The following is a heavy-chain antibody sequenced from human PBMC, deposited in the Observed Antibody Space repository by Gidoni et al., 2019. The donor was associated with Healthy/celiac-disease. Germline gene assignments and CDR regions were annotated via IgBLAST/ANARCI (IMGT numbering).Heavy chain of an antibody. J-gene: IGHJ5*02. CDR3: ARDGGRNWFDP. Sequence: QVQLQESGPGLVKPSQTQSLTCTVSGCSISSGDYYWSWIRQPPGKGLEWIGYNYYSGSTYYNPSLKNRVTISVDTSKNQVSLKLSSVTAADTAVYYCARDGGRNWFDPWGQGTLVTVSS. CDR1: GCSISSGDYY. CDR2: NYYSGST. D-gene: IGHD3-16*01. V-gene: IGHV4-30-4*01.